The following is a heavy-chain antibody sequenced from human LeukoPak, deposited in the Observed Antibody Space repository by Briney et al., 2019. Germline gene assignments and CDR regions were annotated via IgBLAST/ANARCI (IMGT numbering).Heavy chain of an antibody. Sequence: ASVKVSCKASGYTFTSYDINWVRQATGQGLEWMGWMNPNSGNTGYAQKFQGRVTMTRNTSISTAYMELSSLRSEDTAVYYCARAPVVLWFGELANWFDPWGQGTLVTVSS. V-gene: IGHV1-8*01. D-gene: IGHD3-10*01. CDR2: MNPNSGNT. CDR3: ARAPVVLWFGELANWFDP. J-gene: IGHJ5*02. CDR1: GYTFTSYD.